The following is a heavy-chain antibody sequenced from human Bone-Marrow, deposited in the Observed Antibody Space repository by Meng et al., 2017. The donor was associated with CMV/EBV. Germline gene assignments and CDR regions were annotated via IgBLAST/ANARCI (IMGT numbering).Heavy chain of an antibody. J-gene: IGHJ4*02. V-gene: IGHV1-46*01. CDR1: GYTFTSYY. D-gene: IGHD3-3*01. Sequence: VSVKVSCKASGYTFTSYYMHWVRQAPGQGLEWMGIINPSGGSTSYAQKFQGRVTMTRDTSTSTVYMELSSLRSEDTAVYYCARDRYDFWSGDRYFDYWGQGTLVTVSS. CDR3: ARDRYDFWSGDRYFDY. CDR2: INPSGGST.